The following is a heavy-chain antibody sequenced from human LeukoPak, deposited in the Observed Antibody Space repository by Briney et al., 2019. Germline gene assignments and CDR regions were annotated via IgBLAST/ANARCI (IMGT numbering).Heavy chain of an antibody. Sequence: SQTLSLTCTVSGGSISSGDYYWSWIRQPPGKGLEWIGYIYYSGSTYYNPSLKSRVTISVDTSKNQFSLNLSSVTAADTAMYYCARHGRNSGAPNYWGQGTLVTVSS. CDR3: ARHGRNSGAPNY. CDR2: IYYSGST. V-gene: IGHV4-30-4*01. J-gene: IGHJ4*02. D-gene: IGHD6-19*01. CDR1: GGSISSGDYY.